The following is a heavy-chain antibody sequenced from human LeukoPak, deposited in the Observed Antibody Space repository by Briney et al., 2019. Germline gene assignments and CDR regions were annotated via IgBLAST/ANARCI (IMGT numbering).Heavy chain of an antibody. J-gene: IGHJ5*02. D-gene: IGHD4-23*01. CDR2: INPTSGGR. CDR1: GYTFSGYY. CDR3: ARGDYGGEGWFDP. V-gene: IGHV1-2*02. Sequence: VASVRVSCKASGYTFSGYYLHWVRQAPAQGLEWMGWINPTSGGRNYAEKFQGRVITSRDMSISTAYLDLTMLTSDDTAVYYCARGDYGGEGWFDPWGQGALVTVSS.